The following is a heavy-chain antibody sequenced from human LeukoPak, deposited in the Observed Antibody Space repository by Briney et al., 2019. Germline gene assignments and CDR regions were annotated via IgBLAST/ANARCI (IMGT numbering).Heavy chain of an antibody. V-gene: IGHV1-18*04. Sequence: ASVKVSCKASGYTFTSYGISWVRQAPGQGLEWMGWISAYNGNTNYAQKLQGRVTMTTDTSTSTAYMELRSLRSDDTAVYYCARPRDSPRYDILTGYFYYFDYWGQGTLVTVSS. D-gene: IGHD3-9*01. CDR1: GYTFTSYG. CDR3: ARPRDSPRYDILTGYFYYFDY. J-gene: IGHJ4*02. CDR2: ISAYNGNT.